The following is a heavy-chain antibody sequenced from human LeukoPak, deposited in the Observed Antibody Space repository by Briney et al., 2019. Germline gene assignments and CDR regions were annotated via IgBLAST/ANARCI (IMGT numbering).Heavy chain of an antibody. CDR2: INPSGGST. V-gene: IGHV1-46*01. Sequence: ASVKVSCKASGYSFTTYYIHWVRQAPGQWLEWMGIINPSGGSTSYSQQFQGRITLTRDTSTSTVYMDLSSLTSEDTAVYYCARVGYCSGGSCYYLAYLGQGTLVTVSS. J-gene: IGHJ4*02. CDR3: ARVGYCSGGSCYYLAY. D-gene: IGHD2-15*01. CDR1: GYSFTTYY.